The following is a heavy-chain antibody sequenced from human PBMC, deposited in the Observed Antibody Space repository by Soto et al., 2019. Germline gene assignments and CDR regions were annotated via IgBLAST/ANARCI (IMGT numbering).Heavy chain of an antibody. D-gene: IGHD6-19*01. J-gene: IGHJ4*02. CDR3: ARVVFGVAGAGYFDY. CDR1: GGSISSYY. CDR2: IYYSGST. Sequence: SETLSLTCTVSGGSISSYYWSWIRQPPGKGLEWIGYIYYSGSTNYNPSLKSRVTISVDTSKNQFSLKLSSVTAADTAVYYCARVVFGVAGAGYFDYWGQGTLVTSPQ. V-gene: IGHV4-59*01.